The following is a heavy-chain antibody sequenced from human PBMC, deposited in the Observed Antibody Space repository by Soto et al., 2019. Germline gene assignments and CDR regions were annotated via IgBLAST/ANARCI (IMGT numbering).Heavy chain of an antibody. Sequence: QVQLVQSGAEAKKPGASVKVSCKGSGYTFTSYDINWVQQATGQGLEWMGWMNPNSGNTGYAQKFQGRVTMTRNTSISTAYMELSSLRSEDTAVYYCAREKTDYGMDVWGQGTTVNVSS. CDR3: AREKTDYGMDV. CDR1: GYTFTSYD. CDR2: MNPNSGNT. V-gene: IGHV1-8*01. J-gene: IGHJ6*02.